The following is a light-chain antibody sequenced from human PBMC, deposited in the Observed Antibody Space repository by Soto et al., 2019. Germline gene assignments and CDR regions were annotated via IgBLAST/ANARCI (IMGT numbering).Light chain of an antibody. CDR1: QSVSSG. J-gene: IGKJ1*01. CDR3: QQHNTYSRT. V-gene: IGKV1-5*03. CDR2: KAS. Sequence: DIQMTQSPSTVSASVGDRVTITCRASQSVSSGLAWYQQKPGKAPKLLIYKASNLESGVPSRFSGSGSATEFTLTISSLQPDDFATYYCQQHNTYSRTFGQGTKVEIK.